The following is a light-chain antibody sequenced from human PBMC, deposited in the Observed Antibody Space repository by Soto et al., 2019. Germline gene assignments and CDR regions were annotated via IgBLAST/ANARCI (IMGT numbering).Light chain of an antibody. Sequence: QSVLTQPPSASGTPGQRVNISCSGSSSNIGSNTVNWYQQLPGTAPKLLINSNNQRPSGVPDRFSGSKSGTSASLAISGLQSEDEADYYCAAWDDGLNGYVFGTGTKGTVL. V-gene: IGLV1-44*01. CDR1: SSNIGSNT. J-gene: IGLJ1*01. CDR3: AAWDDGLNGYV. CDR2: SNN.